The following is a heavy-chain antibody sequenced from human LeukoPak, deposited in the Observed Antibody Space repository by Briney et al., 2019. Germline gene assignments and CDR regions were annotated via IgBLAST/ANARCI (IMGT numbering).Heavy chain of an antibody. CDR2: ISSSSSYI. Sequence: PGGSLRLSCAASGFKFSSYSMKWVRQAPGKGLEWVSFISSSSSYIYYADSVKGRFTISRDNAKNSLYLQMNSLRAEDTAVYYCARGRFCSSSSCTSFNYWGQGNLVTVSS. J-gene: IGHJ4*02. CDR1: GFKFSSYS. CDR3: ARGRFCSSSSCTSFNY. D-gene: IGHD2-2*01. V-gene: IGHV3-21*01.